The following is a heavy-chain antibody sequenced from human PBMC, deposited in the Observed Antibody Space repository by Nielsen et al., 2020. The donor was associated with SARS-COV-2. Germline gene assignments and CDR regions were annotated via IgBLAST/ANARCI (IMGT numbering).Heavy chain of an antibody. CDR2: IKQDGSNK. V-gene: IGHV3-7*03. D-gene: IGHD3-10*01. CDR1: GFTFSSYW. CDR3: ASIDYGSGSYGGMDV. Sequence: GESLKISCAASGFTFSSYWMSWVRQASGKGLEWVANIKQDGSNKYYADSVEGRFTISRDNAKNSLYLQMNSLRAEDTALYHCASIDYGSGSYGGMDVWGKGTTVTVSS. J-gene: IGHJ6*04.